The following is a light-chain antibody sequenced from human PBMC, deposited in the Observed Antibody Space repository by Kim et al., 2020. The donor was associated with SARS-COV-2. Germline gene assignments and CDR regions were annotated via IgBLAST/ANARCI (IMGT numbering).Light chain of an antibody. CDR2: KAS. V-gene: IGKV1-5*03. CDR3: QQYNSYSPYT. Sequence: DIQMTQSPSTLSTSVGDRVTITCRASQSISSWLAWYQLKPGKAPKLLIYKASSLESGVPSRFSGSGSGTEFTLTISSLQPDDFATYYCQQYNSYSPYTFGQGTKLEI. J-gene: IGKJ2*01. CDR1: QSISSW.